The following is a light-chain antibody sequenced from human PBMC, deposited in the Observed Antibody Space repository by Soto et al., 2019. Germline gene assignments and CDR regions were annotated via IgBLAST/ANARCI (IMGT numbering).Light chain of an antibody. CDR2: GVS. J-gene: IGLJ1*01. CDR3: SSYTRGSSDV. V-gene: IGLV2-14*03. CDR1: RSDVGGYNY. Sequence: QSALPQPASVSGSPGQSITISCTGTRSDVGGYNYVSWYQHHPGKAPKIMIYGVSNRPAGVSNHVSGSKSGNTAALTISGLQAEDEGDYYCSSYTRGSSDVCGPGTTLPVL.